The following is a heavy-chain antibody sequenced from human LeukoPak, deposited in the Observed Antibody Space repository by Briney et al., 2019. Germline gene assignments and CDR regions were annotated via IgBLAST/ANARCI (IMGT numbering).Heavy chain of an antibody. V-gene: IGHV3-7*01. CDR1: GFTFSNYW. J-gene: IGHJ4*02. Sequence: GGSLRPSCAASGFTFSNYWMTWVRQAPGKGLEWVANINQDGGEKYYVDSVKGRFTISRDNAKNSLYLQMNSLRAEDTAVYHCATGRSCTTCYLPDYWGQGTLVTVSS. CDR3: ATGRSCTTCYLPDY. D-gene: IGHD2-2*01. CDR2: INQDGGEK.